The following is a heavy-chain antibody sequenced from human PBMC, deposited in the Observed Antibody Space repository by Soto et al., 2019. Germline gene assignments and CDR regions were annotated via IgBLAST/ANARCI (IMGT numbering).Heavy chain of an antibody. CDR3: TTGGFGWFDT. D-gene: IGHD3-16*01. J-gene: IGHJ5*02. CDR2: IKSKTDGGTT. CDR1: GFTFSNAW. Sequence: EVQLVESGGGLVKPGGSLRLSCAASGFTFSNAWMSWVRQAPGKGLEWVGRIKSKTDGGTTDYTAPVKGRFTISRYDSKNTRYLQMNSQKTEETAVYFCTTGGFGWFDTWGQGTLVTVSS. V-gene: IGHV3-15*01.